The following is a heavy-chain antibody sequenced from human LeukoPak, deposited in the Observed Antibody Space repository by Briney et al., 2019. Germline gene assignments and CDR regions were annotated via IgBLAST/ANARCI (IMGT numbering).Heavy chain of an antibody. D-gene: IGHD3-16*01. CDR3: AKSDTFGGIFDY. V-gene: IGHV3-21*01. J-gene: IGHJ4*02. Sequence: GGSLRLSCAASGFTFSSYSMNWVRQAPGKGLEWVSSISSSSSYIYYADSVKGRFTISRDNAKNSLYLQMNSLRAEDTAVYYCAKSDTFGGIFDYWGQGTLVTVSS. CDR1: GFTFSSYS. CDR2: ISSSSSYI.